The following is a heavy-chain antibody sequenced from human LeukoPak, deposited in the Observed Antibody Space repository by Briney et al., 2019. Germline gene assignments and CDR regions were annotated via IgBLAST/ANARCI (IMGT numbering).Heavy chain of an antibody. J-gene: IGHJ2*01. CDR2: IYTSGST. Sequence: PSETLSLTCTVSGGSISSGSYYWSWIRQPAGKGLEWIGRIYTSGSTNYNPSLKSRVTISVDTSKNQFSLKLSSVSAADTAVYYCARTNWGLGWYFDLWGRGTLVTVSS. CDR1: GGSISSGSYY. V-gene: IGHV4-61*02. CDR3: ARTNWGLGWYFDL. D-gene: IGHD7-27*01.